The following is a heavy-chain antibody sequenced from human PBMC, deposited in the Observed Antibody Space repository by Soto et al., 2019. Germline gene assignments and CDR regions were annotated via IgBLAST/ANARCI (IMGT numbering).Heavy chain of an antibody. CDR2: IYYSGST. Sequence: SETLSLTCTVSGGCVSRGRYYWSLIRQPPGKGLEWIGYIYYSGSTNYNPSLKSRVTISVDTSKNQFSLKLSSVTAADTAVYYCARGIFGGYCSGGSCYSPWFDPWGQGTLVT. D-gene: IGHD2-15*01. CDR1: GGCVSRGRYY. V-gene: IGHV4-61*01. J-gene: IGHJ5*02. CDR3: ARGIFGGYCSGGSCYSPWFDP.